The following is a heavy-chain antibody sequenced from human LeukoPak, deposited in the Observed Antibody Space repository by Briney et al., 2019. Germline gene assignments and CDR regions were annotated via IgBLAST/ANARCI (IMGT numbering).Heavy chain of an antibody. J-gene: IGHJ5*02. CDR3: ARRGDCSSTSCYVGP. CDR1: GGSISSSSYY. CDR2: IYYSGST. V-gene: IGHV4-39*01. Sequence: SETLSLTCTVSGGSISSSSYYWGWIRQPPGKGLGWIGSIYYSGSTYYNPSLKSRVTISVDTSKNQFSLKLSSVTAADTAVYYCARRGDCSSTSCYVGPWCQGTLVTVSS. D-gene: IGHD2-2*01.